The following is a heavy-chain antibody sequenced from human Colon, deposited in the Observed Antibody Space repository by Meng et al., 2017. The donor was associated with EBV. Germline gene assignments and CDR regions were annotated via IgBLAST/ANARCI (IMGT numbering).Heavy chain of an antibody. Sequence: QVRLRCSVHGLGKPTWPLHPRCAVSGASITNHNWWAWVRQPPGKGLEWIGEIPHRGSSAYNPSLKSRVSMSIDKSKNQFSLKLTSVTAADTAVYHCLRGSGGSVWGQGTLVTVSS. D-gene: IGHD3-10*01. CDR1: GASITNHNW. CDR3: LRGSGGSV. J-gene: IGHJ1*01. V-gene: IGHV4-4*02. CDR2: IPHRGSS.